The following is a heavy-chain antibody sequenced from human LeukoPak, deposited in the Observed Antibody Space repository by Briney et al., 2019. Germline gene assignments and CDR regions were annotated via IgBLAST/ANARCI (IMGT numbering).Heavy chain of an antibody. D-gene: IGHD6-19*01. J-gene: IGHJ4*02. CDR1: GYSFTSYW. CDR3: ARFIAVAGTSTPLDY. CDR2: IYPGDSDT. V-gene: IGHV5-51*01. Sequence: GESLKISCKGSGYSFTSYWTGWVRQMPGKGLEWMGIIYPGDSDTRYSPSFQGQVTISADKSISTAYLQWSSLKASDTAMYYCARFIAVAGTSTPLDYWGQGALVTVSS.